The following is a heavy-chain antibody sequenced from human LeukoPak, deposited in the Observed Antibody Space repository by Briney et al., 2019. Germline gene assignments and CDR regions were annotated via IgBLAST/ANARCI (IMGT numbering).Heavy chain of an antibody. V-gene: IGHV3-23*01. CDR3: AKDRGSGWLEASFDY. Sequence: HPGGSLRLSCAASTFIFSDYAMSWVRQAPGKGLEWVSAISGSGGSTYYADSVKGRFTISRDNSKNTLYLQMNSLRAEDTAVYYCAKDRGSGWLEASFDYWGQGTLVTVSS. J-gene: IGHJ4*02. CDR2: ISGSGGST. CDR1: TFIFSDYA. D-gene: IGHD6-19*01.